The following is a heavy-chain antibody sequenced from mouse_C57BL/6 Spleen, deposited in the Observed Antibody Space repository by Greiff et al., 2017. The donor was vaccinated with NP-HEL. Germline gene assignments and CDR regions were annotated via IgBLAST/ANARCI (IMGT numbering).Heavy chain of an antibody. Sequence: EVMLVESGGDLVKPGGSLKLSCAASGFTFSSYGMSWVRQTPDKRLEWVATISSGGSYTYYPDSVKGRFTIARDNAKNTLYLQMSSLKSEDTAMYYCARRDGSSYDYAMDYWGQGTSVTVSS. J-gene: IGHJ4*01. CDR1: GFTFSSYG. D-gene: IGHD1-1*01. CDR3: ARRDGSSYDYAMDY. V-gene: IGHV5-6*02. CDR2: ISSGGSYT.